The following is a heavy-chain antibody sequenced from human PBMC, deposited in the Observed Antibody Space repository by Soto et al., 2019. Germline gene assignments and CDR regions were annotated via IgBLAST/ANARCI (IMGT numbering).Heavy chain of an antibody. CDR3: AREGSGYDAIFDY. D-gene: IGHD5-12*01. CDR2: IYYSGST. CDR1: GGSISSYY. Sequence: SETLSLTCTVSGGSISSYYWSWIRQPPGKGLEWIGYIYYSGSTNYNPSLKSRVTISVDTSKNQFSLKLSSVTAADTAVYYCAREGSGYDAIFDYWGQGTLVTVSS. J-gene: IGHJ4*02. V-gene: IGHV4-59*01.